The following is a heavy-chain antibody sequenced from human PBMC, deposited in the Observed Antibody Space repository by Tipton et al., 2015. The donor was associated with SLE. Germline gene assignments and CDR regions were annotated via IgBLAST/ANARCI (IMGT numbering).Heavy chain of an antibody. CDR1: GYSFSSAYY. V-gene: IGHV4-38-2*01. J-gene: IGHJ4*02. CDR2: IFYTGTT. CDR3: ARGGILRD. D-gene: IGHD3-3*01. Sequence: TLSLTCAISGYSFSSAYYWGWVRQSPGRGLEWIGSIFYTGTTSYNPSLKSRVTISREASKDQFSLKLTSLTAADTAVYYCARGGILRDWGQGMLVTVSS.